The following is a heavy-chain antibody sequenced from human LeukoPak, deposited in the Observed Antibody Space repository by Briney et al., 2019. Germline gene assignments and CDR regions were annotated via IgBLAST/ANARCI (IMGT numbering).Heavy chain of an antibody. CDR1: GFTFSSYW. Sequence: GGSVRLPCAASGFTFSSYWMHWVRQAPGKGLVWVSRINSDGSRTSYADSVKGRFTISRDNAKNTLYLQMNSLRAEDTAVYYCARGPMVRTNLFDYWGQGTLVTVSS. CDR2: INSDGSRT. D-gene: IGHD3-10*01. J-gene: IGHJ4*02. CDR3: ARGPMVRTNLFDY. V-gene: IGHV3-74*01.